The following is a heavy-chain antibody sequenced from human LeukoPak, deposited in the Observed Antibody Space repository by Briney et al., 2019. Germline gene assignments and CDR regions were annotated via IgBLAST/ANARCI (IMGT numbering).Heavy chain of an antibody. D-gene: IGHD6-13*01. V-gene: IGHV6-1*01. Sequence: SPTLSLTCAISGDSVSSNSAAWNWLRQSPSRGLEWLGRTYYRSKWYNDYAVSVKSRTTINPDTSKNQFSLQLNSVTPEDTAVYYCARDQCISSWCELDYWGQGTLVTVSS. CDR2: TYYRSKWYN. CDR1: GDSVSSNSAA. J-gene: IGHJ4*02. CDR3: ARDQCISSWCELDY.